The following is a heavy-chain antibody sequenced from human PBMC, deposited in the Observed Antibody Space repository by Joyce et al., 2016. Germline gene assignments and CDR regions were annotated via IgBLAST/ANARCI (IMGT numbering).Heavy chain of an antibody. CDR2: IFSGGTT. D-gene: IGHD6-19*01. CDR3: ARVVSDTRGWYHFDY. Sequence: EVQLVETGGGLIQPGGSLRLSCAASGFTVSGNYMGWVRQAPGKGLEWVSGIFSGGTTHYADSADGRFTISRDNPKNTLYLQMNTVRAEDSAIYHCARVVSDTRGWYHFDYWGQGTLVTVSS. V-gene: IGHV3-53*02. J-gene: IGHJ4*02. CDR1: GFTVSGNY.